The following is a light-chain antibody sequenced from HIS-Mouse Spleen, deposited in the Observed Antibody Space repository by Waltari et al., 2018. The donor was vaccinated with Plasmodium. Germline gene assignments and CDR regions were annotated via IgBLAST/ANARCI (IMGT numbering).Light chain of an antibody. J-gene: IGLJ3*02. CDR1: KIGSHR. Sequence: SYVLTQPPSVSVAPGPTARITCGGDKIGSHRVQWYQQKPGQAPVLVVYEDSKRPSGIPERFSGSSSGTMATLTISGAQVEDEADYYCYSTDSSGNHRVFGGGTKLTVL. CDR3: YSTDSSGNHRV. V-gene: IGLV3-10*01. CDR2: EDS.